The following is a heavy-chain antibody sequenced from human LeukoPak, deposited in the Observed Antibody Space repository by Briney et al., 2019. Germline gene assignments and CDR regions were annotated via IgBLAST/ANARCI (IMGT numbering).Heavy chain of an antibody. CDR3: ATRSGHPTYYDFWSGYYFGH. D-gene: IGHD3-3*01. J-gene: IGHJ4*02. CDR1: GYSFTSYW. CDR2: IYPGDSDT. Sequence: PGESLQISCQGSGYSFTSYWIGWVRQMPGKGLEWMGIIYPGDSDTRYSPSFQGQVTISADKSISTAYLQWSSLKASDTAMYYCATRSGHPTYYDFWSGYYFGHWGQGTLVTVSS. V-gene: IGHV5-51*01.